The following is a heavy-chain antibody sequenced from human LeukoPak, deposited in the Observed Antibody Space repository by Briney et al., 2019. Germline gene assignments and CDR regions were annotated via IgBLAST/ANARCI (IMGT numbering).Heavy chain of an antibody. CDR1: GGTFSSYT. V-gene: IGHV1-69*10. J-gene: IGHJ6*02. D-gene: IGHD3-3*01. CDR2: IIPILGIA. CDR3: ARDPHDKEYDFWSGYYGMDV. Sequence: ASVKVSCKASGGTFSSYTISWVRQAPGQGLEWMGWIIPILGIANYAQKFQGRVTITADKSTSTAYMELSSLRSEDTAVYYCARDPHDKEYDFWSGYYGMDVWGQGTTVTVSS.